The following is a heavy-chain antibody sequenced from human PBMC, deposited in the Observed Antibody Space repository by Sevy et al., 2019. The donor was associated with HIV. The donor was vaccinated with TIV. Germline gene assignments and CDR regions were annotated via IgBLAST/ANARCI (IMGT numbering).Heavy chain of an antibody. V-gene: IGHV3-7*01. CDR1: GFTFSAHW. J-gene: IGHJ4*02. D-gene: IGHD3-16*01. CDR3: AHETFGRFES. Sequence: GGSLRLSCVASGFTFSAHWMNWVRQAPGKGLEWVANIKGDGSDKQYVDSVEGRFTISRDNAKNLLYLQMNSLGVEDTAVYYCAHETFGRFESWGQGTLVTVSS. CDR2: IKGDGSDK.